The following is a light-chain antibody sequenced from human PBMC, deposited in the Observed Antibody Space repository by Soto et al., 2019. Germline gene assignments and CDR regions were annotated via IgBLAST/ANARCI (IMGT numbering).Light chain of an antibody. CDR3: QQRSGWLLT. Sequence: EIVLTQSPATLSLSPGERATLSCRASQSVSSSLAWFQQKPGQPPRLLIYDAFNRATGIPARFSGSGSGTDFTLTISSLEPEDFAVYYCQQRSGWLLTFGGGTKVQIK. CDR1: QSVSSS. J-gene: IGKJ4*01. CDR2: DAF. V-gene: IGKV3-11*01.